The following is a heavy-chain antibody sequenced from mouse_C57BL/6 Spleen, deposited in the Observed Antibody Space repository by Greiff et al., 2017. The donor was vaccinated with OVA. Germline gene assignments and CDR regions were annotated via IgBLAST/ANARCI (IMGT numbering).Heavy chain of an antibody. CDR2: IDPSDSYT. J-gene: IGHJ1*03. V-gene: IGHV1-59*01. CDR3: ARSGPYWYFDV. CDR1: GYTFTSYW. Sequence: VQLQQPGAELVRPGTSVKLSCKASGYTFTSYWMHWVKQRPGQGLEWIGVIDPSDSYTNYNQKFKGKATLTVDTSSSTAYMQLSSLTSEDSAVYYCARSGPYWYFDVWGTGTTVTVSS. D-gene: IGHD3-1*01.